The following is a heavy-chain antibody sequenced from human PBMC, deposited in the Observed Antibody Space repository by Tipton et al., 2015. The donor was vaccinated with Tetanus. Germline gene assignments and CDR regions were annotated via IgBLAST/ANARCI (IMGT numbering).Heavy chain of an antibody. J-gene: IGHJ4*01. D-gene: IGHD2-21*02. Sequence: GLVKPSETLTLTCIVSGDSMSGSAHYGAWVRQSPGKALEWIGYISYTGTTHYNPSLKSRVTISLDRSKNQFSLKLTSVTAADTAVYYCATGGLVTASVKYWGQGTLVTVSS. CDR2: ISYTGTT. CDR3: ATGGLVTASVKY. CDR1: GDSMSGSAHY. V-gene: IGHV4-31*03.